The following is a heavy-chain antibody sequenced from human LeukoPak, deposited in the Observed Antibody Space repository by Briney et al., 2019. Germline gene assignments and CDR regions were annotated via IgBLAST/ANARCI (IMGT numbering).Heavy chain of an antibody. CDR1: GGSISSGDYY. J-gene: IGHJ5*02. Sequence: SETLSLTCTVSGGSISSGDYYWSWIRQPAGKGLEWIGRIYTSGSTNYNPSLKSRVTMSVDTSKNQFSLKLSSVTAADTAVYYCARVIWFGESGGWFDPWGQGTLVTVSS. D-gene: IGHD3-10*01. V-gene: IGHV4-61*02. CDR2: IYTSGST. CDR3: ARVIWFGESGGWFDP.